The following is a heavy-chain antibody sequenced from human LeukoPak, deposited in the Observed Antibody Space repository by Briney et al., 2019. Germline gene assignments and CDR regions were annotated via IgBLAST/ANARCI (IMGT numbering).Heavy chain of an antibody. D-gene: IGHD6-6*01. CDR2: IYWNDDK. Sequence: SGPTLANPTQTLTLTCTFSGFSLSTSGVGVGWIRQPPGKALEWLALIYWNDDKRYSPSLKSRLTITKDTSKNQVVLTMTNMDPVDTATYYCAHTHIAARSSDYWGQGTLVTVSS. CDR3: AHTHIAARSSDY. J-gene: IGHJ4*02. V-gene: IGHV2-5*01. CDR1: GFSLSTSGVG.